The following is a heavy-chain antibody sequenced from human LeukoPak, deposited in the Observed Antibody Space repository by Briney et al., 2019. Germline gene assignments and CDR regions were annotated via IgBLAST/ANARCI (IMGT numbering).Heavy chain of an antibody. CDR2: IYHSGST. CDR1: GGSISSSNW. J-gene: IGHJ5*02. V-gene: IGHV4-4*02. Sequence: SETLSLTCAVSGGSISSSNWWSWVRQPPGKGLEWIGEIYHSGSTNYNPSLKSRVTISVDKSKNQFSLKLSSVTAADTAVYYCARGGSYGYSARFDPWAREPWSPSPQ. CDR3: ARGGSYGYSARFDP. D-gene: IGHD5-18*01.